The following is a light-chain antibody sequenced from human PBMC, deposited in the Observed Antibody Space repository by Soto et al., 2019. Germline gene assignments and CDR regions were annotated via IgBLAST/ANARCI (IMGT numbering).Light chain of an antibody. Sequence: IVMTHAAATQSVSAGERDALSRMASQSLGSNLAWYHQKPGQAPRLLLYATSSRATGVPDRFSGDGSGTEFTLTISSLQSEDFGVYYCQKYNEWPWTFGPGTKVDI. V-gene: IGKV3-15*01. CDR3: QKYNEWPWT. J-gene: IGKJ1*01. CDR2: ATS. CDR1: QSLGSN.